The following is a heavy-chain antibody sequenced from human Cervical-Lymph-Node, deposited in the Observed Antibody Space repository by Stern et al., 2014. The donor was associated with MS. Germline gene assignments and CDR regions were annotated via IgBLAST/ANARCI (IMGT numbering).Heavy chain of an antibody. Sequence: VQLVESGGGVVQPGRSLRVSCATAGFTFTSYAMNWVRQAPGKGLEWVAVISYDGNAKYCADSVKGRFTISRDNSKNTLYLQMSSLRAEDTAVYYCVRERSSRGFDYWGQGSLVTVSS. V-gene: IGHV3-30-3*01. J-gene: IGHJ4*02. D-gene: IGHD5/OR15-5a*01. CDR2: ISYDGNAK. CDR1: GFTFTSYA. CDR3: VRERSSRGFDY.